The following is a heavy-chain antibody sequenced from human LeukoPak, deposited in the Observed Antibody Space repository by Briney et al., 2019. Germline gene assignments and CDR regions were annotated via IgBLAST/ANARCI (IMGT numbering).Heavy chain of an antibody. CDR1: GFTFSSYG. V-gene: IGHV3-23*01. CDR3: AKYGIPSFDP. D-gene: IGHD4-17*01. Sequence: GGSLRLSCAASGFTFSSYGMSWVRQAPGKGLEWVSAISGSGDSTYYADSVKGRFTISRDNFKNTLYLQMNSLRVEDTAVYSCAKYGIPSFDPWGQGTLVTVSS. J-gene: IGHJ5*02. CDR2: ISGSGDST.